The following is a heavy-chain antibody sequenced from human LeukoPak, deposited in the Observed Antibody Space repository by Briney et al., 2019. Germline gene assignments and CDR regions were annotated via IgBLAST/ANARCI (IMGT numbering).Heavy chain of an antibody. V-gene: IGHV3-21*06. J-gene: IGHJ4*02. CDR1: GFTFSSYS. D-gene: IGHD1-7*01. Sequence: GGSLRLSCAASGFTFSSYSMNWVRQAPGKGLEWVSSISSSSSYIYYADSVKGRFTISRDNAKNTLDLQMNSLRAEDTAVYYCARGGWGTAIDYWAQGTLVTVSS. CDR2: ISSSSSYI. CDR3: ARGGWGTAIDY.